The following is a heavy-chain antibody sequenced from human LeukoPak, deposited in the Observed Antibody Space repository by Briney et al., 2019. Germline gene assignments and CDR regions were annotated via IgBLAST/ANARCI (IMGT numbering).Heavy chain of an antibody. Sequence: SQTLSLTCAISGDSVSSNGAAWHWIRQSPSRGLEWLGRTYYRSKWYSDYAVSVKSRITINPDTSKNQFSLQLSSVTPEDTAVYYCARLRTTIWPLDTFDIWGLGTVVAVSS. J-gene: IGHJ3*02. CDR3: ARLRTTIWPLDTFDI. V-gene: IGHV6-1*01. CDR1: GDSVSSNGAA. CDR2: TYYRSKWYS. D-gene: IGHD3-3*01.